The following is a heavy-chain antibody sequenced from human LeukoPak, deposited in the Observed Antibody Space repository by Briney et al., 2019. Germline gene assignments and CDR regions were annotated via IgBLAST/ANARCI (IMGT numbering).Heavy chain of an antibody. CDR2: INPNSGGT. CDR3: ATDGYEPVNTNYFDY. Sequence: ASVKVSCKASGYTFTGYYMHWVRQAPGQGLEWMGWINPNSGGTNYAQKFQGRVTMTRDTSISTAYMELSRLRSDDTVVYYCATDGYEPVNTNYFDYWGQGTLVTVSS. J-gene: IGHJ4*02. CDR1: GYTFTGYY. V-gene: IGHV1-2*02. D-gene: IGHD5-12*01.